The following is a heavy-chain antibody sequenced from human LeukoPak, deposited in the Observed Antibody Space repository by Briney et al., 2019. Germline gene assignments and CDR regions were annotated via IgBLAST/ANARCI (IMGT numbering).Heavy chain of an antibody. J-gene: IGHJ4*02. CDR2: IIPIFGTA. CDR1: GGTFSSYA. V-gene: IGHV1-69*13. CDR3: ARKRGYSGYDYGH. D-gene: IGHD5-12*01. Sequence: RASVKVSCQASGGTFSSYAISWVRQAPGQGLERMGGIIPIFGTANYAQKFQGRVTITADESTSTAYMELSSLRSEDTAVYYCARKRGYSGYDYGHWGQGTLVTVSS.